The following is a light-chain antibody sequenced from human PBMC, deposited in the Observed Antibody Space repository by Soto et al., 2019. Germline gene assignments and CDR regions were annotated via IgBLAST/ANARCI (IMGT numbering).Light chain of an antibody. V-gene: IGKV3-15*01. CDR1: QSVGSN. J-gene: IGKJ1*01. Sequence: ELVLTQSPVTLSVSPGEGATLSCRASQSVGSNLAWYQHKPGQSPRLLIYSTSTKATDIPARFSGSGSGTEFTRTVSRLQSEDFAVYYCQQYNYWPRTFGPGTKVEIK. CDR3: QQYNYWPRT. CDR2: STS.